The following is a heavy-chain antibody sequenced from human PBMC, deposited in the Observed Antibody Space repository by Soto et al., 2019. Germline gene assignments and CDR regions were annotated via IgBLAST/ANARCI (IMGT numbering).Heavy chain of an antibody. D-gene: IGHD2-8*01. CDR1: GAFSSTYY. V-gene: IGHV4-59*01. J-gene: IGHJ5*02. Sequence: QVQLQESGPGLVKPSETLSLTCTVSGAFSSTYYWSWIRQPPGQGLEWRGYMNNIGRTNYNPSLKSRVTISLDKSTNQLSLKLSSVIAADTAVYYCARSFCRDAVRCNWFDPWGLGTLVTASS. CDR3: ARSFCRDAVRCNWFDP. CDR2: MNNIGRT.